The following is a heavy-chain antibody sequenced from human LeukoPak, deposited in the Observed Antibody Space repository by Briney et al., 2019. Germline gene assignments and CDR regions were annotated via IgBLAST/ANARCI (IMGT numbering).Heavy chain of an antibody. D-gene: IGHD2-15*01. V-gene: IGHV1-69*04. Sequence: GASVTLSCKASVGTFRSYTISWVRHAPGPGLECMGRIIPTLGLAIYAQKVQSRVRVTADKSTSTACMELSSLRSEDTAVYYCARDGPQIDFGGGSCYSFYAFDIWGQGAMVTVSS. CDR3: ARDGPQIDFGGGSCYSFYAFDI. CDR2: IIPTLGLA. CDR1: VGTFRSYT. J-gene: IGHJ3*02.